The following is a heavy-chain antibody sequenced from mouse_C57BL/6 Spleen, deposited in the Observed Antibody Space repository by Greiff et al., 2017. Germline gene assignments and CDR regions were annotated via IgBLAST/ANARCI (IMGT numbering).Heavy chain of an antibody. CDR2: IHPNSGST. CDR1: GYTFTSYW. J-gene: IGHJ4*01. Sequence: QVQLQQPGAELVKPGASVKLSCKASGYTFTSYWMHWVKQRPGQGLEWIGMIHPNSGSTNYNEKFKSKATLTVDKSSSTAYMQLSSLTSEDSAVYYCARDYYDYGRGAMDYWGQGTSVTVSS. D-gene: IGHD2-4*01. V-gene: IGHV1-64*01. CDR3: ARDYYDYGRGAMDY.